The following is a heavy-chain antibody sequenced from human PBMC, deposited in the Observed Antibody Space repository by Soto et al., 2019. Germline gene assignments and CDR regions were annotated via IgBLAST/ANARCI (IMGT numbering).Heavy chain of an antibody. CDR2: IDPSDSYT. J-gene: IGHJ6*02. V-gene: IGHV5-10-1*01. Sequence: GESLKISCKGSGYSFTSYWISWVRQMPGKGLEWMGRIDPSDSYTNYSPSFQGHVTISADKSISTAYLQWSSLKASDTAMYYCASSGWYSQYYYYGMDVWGQGTTVTVSS. CDR3: ASSGWYSQYYYYGMDV. CDR1: GYSFTSYW. D-gene: IGHD6-19*01.